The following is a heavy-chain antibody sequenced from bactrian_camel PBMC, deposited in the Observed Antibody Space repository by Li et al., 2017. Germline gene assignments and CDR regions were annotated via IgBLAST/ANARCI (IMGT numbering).Heavy chain of an antibody. CDR3: ATPSREYGGTWSCRLDRFGA. CDR1: PRAYGTWC. Sequence: VQLVESGGASVQAGGSLRLSCEWYPRAYGTWCMYWFRQVPGKERGGVACIQTDGSASYADSVKGRFTVSSDYAKNTLYLDMGSLTPEDTAMYYCATPSREYGGTWSCRLDRFGAWGQGTQVTVS. J-gene: IGHJ4*01. V-gene: IGHV3S6*01. D-gene: IGHD6*01. CDR2: IQTDGSA.